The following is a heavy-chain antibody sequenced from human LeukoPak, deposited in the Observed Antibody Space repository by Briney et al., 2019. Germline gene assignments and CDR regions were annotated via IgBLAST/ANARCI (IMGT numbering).Heavy chain of an antibody. CDR2: IYSGGST. CDR3: ARVINEDYMGV. J-gene: IGHJ6*03. V-gene: IGHV3-53*01. Sequence: GGSLRLSCAASGFTVSSNYLSWVRQAPGKGLEWVSGIYSGGSTYYADSVKGRFTISRDSSKNTLYLQMNSLRAEDTAVYYCARVINEDYMGVWGKGTTVTVSS. D-gene: IGHD1-1*01. CDR1: GFTVSSNY.